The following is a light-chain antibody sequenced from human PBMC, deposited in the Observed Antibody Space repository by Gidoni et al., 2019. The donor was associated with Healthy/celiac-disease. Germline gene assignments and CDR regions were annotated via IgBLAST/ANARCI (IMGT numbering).Light chain of an antibody. CDR2: GAS. CDR3: QQYGSSPWT. J-gene: IGKJ1*01. CDR1: QSVSSSY. Sequence: DIVLTQSPGTLSLSPGERATLSCRASQSVSSSYLAWYQQKPGQAPRLLIYGASSRATGIPDRFSGSGSGTDCTLTISRLEPEDFAVYYCQQYGSSPWTFGQGTKVEIK. V-gene: IGKV3-20*01.